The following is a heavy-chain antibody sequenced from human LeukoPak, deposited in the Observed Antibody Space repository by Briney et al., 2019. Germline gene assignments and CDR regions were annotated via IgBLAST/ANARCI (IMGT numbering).Heavy chain of an antibody. V-gene: IGHV3-23*01. CDR2: ISGSGGST. J-gene: IGHJ6*02. D-gene: IGHD2-2*01. CDR1: GSTFSNYA. Sequence: GGSLRLSCAASGSTFSNYAMSWVRQAPGKGLEWVSTISGSGGSTYYADSVKGRFTISRDNSKNTLYLQLNSLRAEDTAVYYCAKSTSPLYYYYGMDVWGQGTTVTVSS. CDR3: AKSTSPLYYYYGMDV.